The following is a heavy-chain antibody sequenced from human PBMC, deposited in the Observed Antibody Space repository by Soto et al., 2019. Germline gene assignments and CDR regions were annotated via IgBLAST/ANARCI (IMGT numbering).Heavy chain of an antibody. D-gene: IGHD6-19*01. CDR2: IYYSGST. CDR1: GGSISSSSYY. J-gene: IGHJ4*02. V-gene: IGHV4-39*01. Sequence: QLQLQESGPGLVKPSETLSLTCTVSGGSISSSSYYWGWIRQPPGKGLEWIGSIYYSGSTYYNPSLKSRVTISVDTAKNQFSLKLSSVTAADTAVYYCARQRKVWAEVAGGPFDYWGQGTLVTVSS. CDR3: ARQRKVWAEVAGGPFDY.